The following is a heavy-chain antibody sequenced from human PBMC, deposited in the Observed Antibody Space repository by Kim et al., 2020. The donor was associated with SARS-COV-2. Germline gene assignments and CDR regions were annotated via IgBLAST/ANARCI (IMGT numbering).Heavy chain of an antibody. CDR3: ARGRGCSGGSCYLDY. J-gene: IGHJ4*02. D-gene: IGHD2-15*01. CDR1: GFTFSSYW. V-gene: IGHV3-74*01. CDR2: INSDGSST. Sequence: GGSLRLSCAASGFTFSSYWMHWVRQAPGKGLVWVSRINSDGSSTSYADSVKGRFTISRDNAKNTLYLQMNSLRAEDTAVYYCARGRGCSGGSCYLDYWGQGTLVTVSS.